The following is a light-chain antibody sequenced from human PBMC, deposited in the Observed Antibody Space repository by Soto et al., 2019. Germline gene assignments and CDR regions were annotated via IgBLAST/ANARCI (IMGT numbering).Light chain of an antibody. CDR2: EVN. V-gene: IGLV2-14*01. Sequence: QSVLTQPASVSGSPGQSITVSCTGASSDIGGYNYVSWYQHHPGKAPQLIIYEVNLRPSGVSERFSASKSGDTASLTISGLQAGDEADYYCCSYSTSNTHNYVFGTGTKVTVL. CDR3: CSYSTSNTHNYV. CDR1: SSDIGGYNY. J-gene: IGLJ1*01.